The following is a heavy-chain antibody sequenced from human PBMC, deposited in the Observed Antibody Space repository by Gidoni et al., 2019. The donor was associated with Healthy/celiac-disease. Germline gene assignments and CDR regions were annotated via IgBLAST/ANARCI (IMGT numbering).Heavy chain of an antibody. V-gene: IGHV3-23*01. CDR3: AKMEYQLPVDP. D-gene: IGHD2-2*01. CDR1: GFTLSSSA. Sequence: EVQLLESGGGLVQPGGSLRLSCAASGFTLSSSAMRWVRQAPGKGLEWVSAISGSGGSTYYADSVKGRFTISRDNSKNTLYLQMNSLRAEDTAVYYCAKMEYQLPVDPWGQGTLVTVSS. J-gene: IGHJ5*02. CDR2: ISGSGGST.